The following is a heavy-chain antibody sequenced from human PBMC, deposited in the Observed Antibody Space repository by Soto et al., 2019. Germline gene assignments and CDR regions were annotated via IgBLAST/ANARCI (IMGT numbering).Heavy chain of an antibody. CDR3: ARDGAVAGTSYYYGMDV. CDR2: ISYDGSNK. CDR1: GFTFSSYA. V-gene: IGHV3-30-3*01. J-gene: IGHJ6*02. Sequence: GGSLRLSCAASGFTFSSYAMHWVRQAPGKGLEWVAVISYDGSNKYYADSVKGRFTISRDNSKNTLYLQMNSLRAEDTAVYYCARDGAVAGTSYYYGMDVWGQGTTGTVSS. D-gene: IGHD6-19*01.